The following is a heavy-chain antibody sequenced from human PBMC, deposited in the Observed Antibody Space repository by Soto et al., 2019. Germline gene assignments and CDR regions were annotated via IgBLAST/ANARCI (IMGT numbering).Heavy chain of an antibody. CDR3: ARTDRYYYRGDYGFDI. V-gene: IGHV1-3*01. Sequence: ASVNVSCKASGYTFTSYAMHWVRQAPGQRLEWMGWINAGNGNTKYSQKFQGRVTITRDTSASTAYMELSSLRSEDTAVYYCARTDRYYYRGDYGFDIWGQGTMVT. J-gene: IGHJ3*02. CDR1: GYTFTSYA. D-gene: IGHD4-17*01. CDR2: INAGNGNT.